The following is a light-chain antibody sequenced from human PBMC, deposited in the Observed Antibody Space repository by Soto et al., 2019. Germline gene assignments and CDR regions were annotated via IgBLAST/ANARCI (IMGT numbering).Light chain of an antibody. CDR3: QQYGSSPWT. CDR2: GAS. Sequence: EIVLTQSPGTLSLSPWERATLSCRASQSVSSSYLASYQQKPGQAPRLLIYGASSRATGIPDRFSGSGVGTEFTITISRLEPEDFAVYYCQQYGSSPWTFGQGTKVEIK. J-gene: IGKJ1*01. CDR1: QSVSSSY. V-gene: IGKV3-20*01.